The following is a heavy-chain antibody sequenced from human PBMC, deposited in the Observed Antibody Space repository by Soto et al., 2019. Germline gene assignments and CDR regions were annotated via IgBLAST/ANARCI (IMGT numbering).Heavy chain of an antibody. Sequence: QVHLQESGPGLVKPSQTLSLTCTVSGGSISSGDYYWSWIRQPPGKGLEWIGYIYYSGSTYYNPSLKSRVTISVDTSNNQFSLKLTSVTAADTAVYYCARVCTGGDCYSVVDYWGQGTLVTVSS. J-gene: IGHJ4*02. CDR1: GGSISSGDYY. CDR2: IYYSGST. V-gene: IGHV4-30-4*01. CDR3: ARVCTGGDCYSVVDY. D-gene: IGHD2-21*02.